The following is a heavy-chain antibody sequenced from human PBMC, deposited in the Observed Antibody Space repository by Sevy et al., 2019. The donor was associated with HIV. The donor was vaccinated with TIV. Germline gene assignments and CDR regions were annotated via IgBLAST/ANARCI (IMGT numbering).Heavy chain of an antibody. CDR3: ARLVGEVPAAMLSRRMGAYYFDY. J-gene: IGHJ4*02. CDR1: GGTFSSYA. Sequence: ASVKVSCKASGGTFSSYAISWVRKAPGQGLEWMGGIIPIFGTANYAQKFQGRVTITADESTSTAYMELGSLGSEDTAVYYCARLVGEVPAAMLSRRMGAYYFDYWGQGTLVTVSS. CDR2: IIPIFGTA. V-gene: IGHV1-69*13. D-gene: IGHD2-2*01.